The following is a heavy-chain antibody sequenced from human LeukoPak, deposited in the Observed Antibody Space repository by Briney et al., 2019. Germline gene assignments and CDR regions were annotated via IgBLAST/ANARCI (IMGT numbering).Heavy chain of an antibody. CDR1: GGSFSGYY. Sequence: SETLSLTCAVYGGSFSGYYWSWIRQPPGKGLEWIGEINHSGSTNYNPSLKGRVTISVDTSKNQFSLKLSSVTATDTAVYYCARADSSGYLGYWGQGTLVTVSS. D-gene: IGHD3-22*01. CDR2: INHSGST. CDR3: ARADSSGYLGY. V-gene: IGHV4-34*01. J-gene: IGHJ4*02.